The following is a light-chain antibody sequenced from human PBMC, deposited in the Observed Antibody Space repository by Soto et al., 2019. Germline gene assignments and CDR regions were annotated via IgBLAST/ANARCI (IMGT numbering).Light chain of an antibody. V-gene: IGLV2-14*01. CDR2: DVS. J-gene: IGLJ1*01. CDR1: SSDVGGYNY. CDR3: SSYTSSSTLEV. Sequence: QSALTQPASVTGSAGQSITISCTGTSSDVGGYNYVSWYQQHPGKAPKLMIYDVSNRPSGVSNRFSGSKSGNTASLTISGLQAEDEADYYCSSYTSSSTLEVFGTGTKVTV.